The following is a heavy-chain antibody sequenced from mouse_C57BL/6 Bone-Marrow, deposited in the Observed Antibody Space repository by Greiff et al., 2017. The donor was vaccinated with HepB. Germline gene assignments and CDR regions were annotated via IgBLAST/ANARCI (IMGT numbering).Heavy chain of an antibody. D-gene: IGHD1-1*01. J-gene: IGHJ1*03. CDR1: GFTFTDYY. V-gene: IGHV1-36*01. CDR3: AQTTVVATNFDV. CDR2: VYPYNGGT. Sequence: EVQLQESGPVLVKPGPSVKISCKASGFTFTDYYMHWVKQSHGKSLEWIGLVYPYNGGTSYNQKFKGKATLTVDTSSSTAYMELNSLTYEDSAVYYCAQTTVVATNFDVWGTGTTVTVSS.